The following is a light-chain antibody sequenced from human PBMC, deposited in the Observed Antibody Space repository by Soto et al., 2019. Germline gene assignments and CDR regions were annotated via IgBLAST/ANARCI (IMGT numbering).Light chain of an antibody. CDR1: QSVSSGY. Sequence: EIVLTQSPGTQSLSPGQRATLSCRASQSVSSGYLAWYQLRPGQAPRLLIYGASSRATGIPDRFSGSGSGTDLTLTISRLEPEDFAVYYCQQYGSSPETFGQGTKLEIK. CDR3: QQYGSSPET. CDR2: GAS. V-gene: IGKV3-20*01. J-gene: IGKJ2*01.